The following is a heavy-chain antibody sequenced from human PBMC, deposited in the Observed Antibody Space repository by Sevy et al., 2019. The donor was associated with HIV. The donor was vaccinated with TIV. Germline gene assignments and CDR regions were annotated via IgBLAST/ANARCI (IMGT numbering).Heavy chain of an antibody. CDR1: GFTFPIYS. CDR3: ARVAVEYCTNDCYHRFDH. V-gene: IGHV3-30*04. D-gene: IGHD2-8*01. CDR2: ISHDGNYK. Sequence: GGCLRLSCVASGFTFPIYSVLWVRQAPGKGLEWLTLISHDGNYKYYADSVKGRFTISRDNSNNILYLQMSSLRVEDTALYFCARVAVEYCTNDCYHRFDHWGLGTLVTVSS. J-gene: IGHJ4*02.